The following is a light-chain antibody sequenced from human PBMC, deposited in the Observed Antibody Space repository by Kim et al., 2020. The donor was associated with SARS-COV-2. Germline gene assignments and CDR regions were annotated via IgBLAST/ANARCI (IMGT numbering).Light chain of an antibody. J-gene: IGKJ2*01. CDR3: QQYYSRPVT. V-gene: IGKV4-1*01. Sequence: DIVMTQSPDSLAVSLGERASINCQSSQTVLYSSNNKNYLAWYQQKPGQPPKLLIYWASTRESGVPDRFSGSGSGTDFTLTISSLQAEDVAVYYCQQYYSRPVTFGQGTKLEI. CDR1: QTVLYSSNNKNY. CDR2: WAS.